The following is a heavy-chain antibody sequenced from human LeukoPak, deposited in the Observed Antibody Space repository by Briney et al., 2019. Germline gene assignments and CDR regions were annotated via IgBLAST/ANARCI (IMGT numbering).Heavy chain of an antibody. CDR1: GGSISSGVYY. CDR3: ARARIAAASWAWFDP. CDR2: IYYSGST. J-gene: IGHJ5*02. V-gene: IGHV4-31*03. Sequence: SGTLSLTCTVSGGSISSGVYYWSWIRQHPGKGLEWIGYIYYSGSTYYNPSLKSRVTLSVDTSKNQFSLKLSSVTAADTAVYYCARARIAAASWAWFDPWGQGTLVTVSS. D-gene: IGHD6-13*01.